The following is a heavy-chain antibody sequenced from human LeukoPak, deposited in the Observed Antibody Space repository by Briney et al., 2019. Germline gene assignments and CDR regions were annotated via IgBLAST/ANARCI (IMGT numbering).Heavy chain of an antibody. CDR1: GYTFTNYH. CDR3: ASYLRGWPMKY. D-gene: IGHD3-22*01. J-gene: IGHJ4*02. V-gene: IGHV1-46*01. Sequence: ASVTVSCKASGYTFTNYHMHWVRQAPGQGLEWMGIINPSGGSTTYAQKFQGRVTMTRDMSTSTVYMELSSLRSEDTAVYYCASYLRGWPMKYWGQGTLVTVSS. CDR2: INPSGGST.